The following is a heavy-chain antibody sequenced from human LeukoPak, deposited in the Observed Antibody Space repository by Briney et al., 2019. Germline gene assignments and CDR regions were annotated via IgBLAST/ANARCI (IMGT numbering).Heavy chain of an antibody. CDR1: GGXXXSYA. CDR2: IIPIFGTA. D-gene: IGHD3-22*01. V-gene: IGHV1-69*05. J-gene: IGHJ6*03. CDR3: ARGYDSSGPYYMDV. Sequence: GGXXXSYAXXXVXXXXGXXRXXMGGIIPIFGTANYAQKFQGRVTITTDESTSTAYMELSSLRSEDTAVYYCARGYDSSGPYYMDVWGKGTTVTVSS.